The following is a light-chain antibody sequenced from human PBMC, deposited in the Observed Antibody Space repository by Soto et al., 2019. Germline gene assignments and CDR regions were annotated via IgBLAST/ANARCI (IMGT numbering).Light chain of an antibody. CDR1: SSDVGGYNY. V-gene: IGLV2-14*01. CDR2: EVS. CDR3: SSYTSITTLDVV. Sequence: QSALTQPASVSGSPGQSITISSTGTSSDVGGYNYVSWYQQHPGKAPKLMIYEVSNRPSGVSNRFSGSKSGSTASLTISGLQAEDEAAYYCSSYTSITTLDVVFGGGTQLTVL. J-gene: IGLJ2*01.